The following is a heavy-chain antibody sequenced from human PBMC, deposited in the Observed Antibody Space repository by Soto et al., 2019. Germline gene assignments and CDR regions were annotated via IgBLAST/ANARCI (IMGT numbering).Heavy chain of an antibody. CDR3: ARVPNGDYFYSYGMDV. CDR1: GYTFTSYG. J-gene: IGHJ6*02. CDR2: ISAYNGNT. D-gene: IGHD2-21*02. Sequence: ASVKVSCKASGYTFTSYGISWVRQAPGQGLEWMGWISAYNGNTNYAQKLQGRVTMTTDTSTSTAYMELRSLRSDDTAVYYCARVPNGDYFYSYGMDVWGQGTTVTVSS. V-gene: IGHV1-18*01.